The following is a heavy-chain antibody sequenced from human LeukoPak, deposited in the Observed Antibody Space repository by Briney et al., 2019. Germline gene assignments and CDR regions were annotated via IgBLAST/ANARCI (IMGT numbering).Heavy chain of an antibody. J-gene: IGHJ3*02. CDR1: GASIRSYF. CDR3: ARGLALATDDAFDI. Sequence: SETLSLTCSVSGASIRSYFWSWIRQSPGKGLEWIGYVYDNDISNFNPSLESRVTILVDRSKSQFSLKLRSVTAADTAVYYCARGLALATDDAFDIWGPGTMTVSS. D-gene: IGHD5-12*01. CDR2: VYDNDIS. V-gene: IGHV4-59*01.